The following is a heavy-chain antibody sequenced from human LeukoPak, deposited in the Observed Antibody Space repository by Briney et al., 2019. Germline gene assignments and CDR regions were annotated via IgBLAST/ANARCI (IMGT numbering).Heavy chain of an antibody. V-gene: IGHV3-66*01. CDR3: ARGGGDYYDSSGCYHMGYYFDF. J-gene: IGHJ4*02. D-gene: IGHD3-22*01. Sequence: GGSLRLSCAASGFTVSGNYMNWVRQAPKKGLEWVSVMYSGGGTYYADSVKGRFTISRDNSKNTLYLQMNSLRAEDTAVYYCARGGGDYYDSSGCYHMGYYFDFWGQGTLVTVSS. CDR2: MYSGGGT. CDR1: GFTVSGNY.